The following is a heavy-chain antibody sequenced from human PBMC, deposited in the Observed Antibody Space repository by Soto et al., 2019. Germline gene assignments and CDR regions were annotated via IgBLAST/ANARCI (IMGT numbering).Heavy chain of an antibody. V-gene: IGHV4-59*01. CDR3: ARDNYGRTWQGGNWFDP. CDR2: IYHSGST. CDR1: GVSIRDYY. D-gene: IGHD3-16*01. Sequence: SETLSLTCTVSGVSIRDYYWSWIRQAPGKGLEWIAYIYHSGSTSYNPSLKSRVTISVDTSKNQMSLNLTSVTAADTAVYYCARDNYGRTWQGGNWFDPWGQGTMVTVSS. J-gene: IGHJ5*02.